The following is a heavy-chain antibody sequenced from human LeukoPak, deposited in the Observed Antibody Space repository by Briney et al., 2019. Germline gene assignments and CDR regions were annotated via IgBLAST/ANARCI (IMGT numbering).Heavy chain of an antibody. D-gene: IGHD3-10*01. CDR1: GGSFSGYY. Sequence: SETLSLTCAVYGGSFSGYYWSWIRQPPGKGLEWIGEINHSGSTNYNPSLKSRVTISVDTSKNRFSLKLSSVIAADTAVYYCARRWYYGSGSYYRYYYYYYYMDVWGKGTTVTVSS. CDR3: ARRWYYGSGSYYRYYYYYYYMDV. V-gene: IGHV4-34*01. J-gene: IGHJ6*03. CDR2: INHSGST.